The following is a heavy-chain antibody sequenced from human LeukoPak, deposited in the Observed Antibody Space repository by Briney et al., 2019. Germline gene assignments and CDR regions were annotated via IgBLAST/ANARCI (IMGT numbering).Heavy chain of an antibody. J-gene: IGHJ5*02. CDR1: GYTFTSYD. V-gene: IGHV1-8*01. CDR3: ASRPKWSYGNNWFDP. D-gene: IGHD5-18*01. Sequence: ASVKVSCKASGYTFTSYDINWVRQATGQGLEWMGWMNPNSGNTGYAQKFQGRVTMTRNTSISTAYMELSSLRSEDTAVYYCASRPKWSYGNNWFDPWGQGTLVTVSS. CDR2: MNPNSGNT.